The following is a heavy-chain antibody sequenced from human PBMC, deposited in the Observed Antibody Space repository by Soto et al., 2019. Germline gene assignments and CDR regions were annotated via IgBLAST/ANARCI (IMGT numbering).Heavy chain of an antibody. D-gene: IGHD3-22*01. CDR2: VYYSGAT. CDR3: ATTNGAYSYDSVS. CDR1: GASINNYDHF. V-gene: IGHV4-31*03. J-gene: IGHJ5*02. Sequence: PSETLSLTCTVSGASINNYDHFWTWIRRKPGECLEWIGYVYYSGATYYSPYLKTRVSISLHKSQNSLSLQLTSLTAADSAVYYCATTNGAYSYDSVSWGQGTLVTVSS.